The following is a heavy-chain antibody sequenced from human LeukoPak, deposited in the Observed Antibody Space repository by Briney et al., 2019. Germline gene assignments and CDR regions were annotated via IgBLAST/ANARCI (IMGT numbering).Heavy chain of an antibody. J-gene: IGHJ6*02. V-gene: IGHV3-7*01. Sequence: HSGGPLRLSCAASGFTFSHYWMSWVRQAPGKGLEWVANIKQDGGEKYYVDSVKGRFTISRDNAKNSLYLQMNSLRAEDTAVYYCAAEDYYYYYGMDVWGQGTTVTVSS. CDR1: GFTFSHYW. CDR2: IKQDGGEK. CDR3: AAEDYYYYYGMDV.